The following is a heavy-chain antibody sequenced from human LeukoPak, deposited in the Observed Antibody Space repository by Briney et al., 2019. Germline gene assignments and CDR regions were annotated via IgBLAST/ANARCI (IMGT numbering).Heavy chain of an antibody. CDR3: AGGDDAFDI. J-gene: IGHJ3*02. V-gene: IGHV4-59*01. Sequence: SETLSLTCTVSGGSISSYYWSWIRQPPGKGLEWIGYLYYSGSTNYNPSLKSRVTISVDTSNNQFSLKLSSVTAADTAVYYCAGGDDAFDIWGQGTMVTVSS. CDR1: GGSISSYY. CDR2: LYYSGST.